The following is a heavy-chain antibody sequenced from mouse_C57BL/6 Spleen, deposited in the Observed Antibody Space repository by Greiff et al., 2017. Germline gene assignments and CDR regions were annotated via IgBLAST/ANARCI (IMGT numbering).Heavy chain of an antibody. V-gene: IGHV1-81*01. D-gene: IGHD4-1*01. J-gene: IGHJ2*01. CDR1: GYTFTSYG. Sequence: QVQLQQSGAELARPGASVKLSCKASGYTFTSYGISWVKQRTGQGLEWIGEIYPRSGNTYYNEKFKGKATLTADKSSSTVYMELRSLTSEDAAVYFCARDGLTGTKVNYFDYWGQGTTLTVSS. CDR3: ARDGLTGTKVNYFDY. CDR2: IYPRSGNT.